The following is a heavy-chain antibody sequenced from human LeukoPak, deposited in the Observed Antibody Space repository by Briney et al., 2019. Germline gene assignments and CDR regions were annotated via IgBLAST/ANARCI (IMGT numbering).Heavy chain of an antibody. Sequence: SETLSLTCSVSGGSINNYHWSWIRQSPGEGLEWIGFIHYTGTTNYNPSLKSRVTISVDTSTNQFSLRLSSVTDEDTAVFYCAGRLRMAAGGDAIDIWGQGTMVTVSS. CDR3: AGRLRMAAGGDAIDI. CDR2: IHYTGTT. D-gene: IGHD6-13*01. J-gene: IGHJ3*02. CDR1: GGSINNYH. V-gene: IGHV4-59*01.